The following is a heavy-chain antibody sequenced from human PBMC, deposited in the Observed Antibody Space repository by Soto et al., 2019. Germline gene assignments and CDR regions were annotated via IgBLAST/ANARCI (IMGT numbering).Heavy chain of an antibody. CDR1: GFTFSDYY. CDR3: ARDHNRSYYYDSSGYYLAFDI. V-gene: IGHV3-11*01. J-gene: IGHJ3*02. Sequence: GGSLSLSCAASGFTFSDYYMSWIRQAPGKGLEWVSYISSSGSTIYYADSVKGRFTISRDNAKNSLYLQMNSLRAEDTAVYYCARDHNRSYYYDSSGYYLAFDIWGQGTMVTVSS. CDR2: ISSSGSTI. D-gene: IGHD3-22*01.